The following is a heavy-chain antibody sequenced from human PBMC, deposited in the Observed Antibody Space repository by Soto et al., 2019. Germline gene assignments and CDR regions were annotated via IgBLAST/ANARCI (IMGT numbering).Heavy chain of an antibody. CDR3: LTERGAGSYNGYGGEDH. Sequence: EVHLVESGGGLVKPGQSLTLSCAASGFTFANAWMSWVRQAPGMGLEWVGRMKSKTDAGTTDFAAPVKGRFSISRDDSKNTWFLHMTNVKDEDTAMYYCLTERGAGSYNGYGGEDHWGQGTLVTVSS. J-gene: IGHJ4*02. D-gene: IGHD5-12*01. CDR2: MKSKTDAGTT. V-gene: IGHV3-15*01. CDR1: GFTFANAW.